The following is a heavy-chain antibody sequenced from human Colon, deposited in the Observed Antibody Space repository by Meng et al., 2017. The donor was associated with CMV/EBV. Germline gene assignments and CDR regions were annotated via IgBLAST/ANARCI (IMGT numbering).Heavy chain of an antibody. D-gene: IGHD1-26*01. CDR2: IHHSGST. Sequence: SFSLNYWSWSRQSPGKGLEWIGEIHHSGSTNSNPSLESRVTMSVDTSKIQFSLNLNSVTAADTAVYYCARRTSVGGKVAPAWHRYFDIWGRGTLVTVSS. CDR3: ARRTSVGGKVAPAWHRYFDI. V-gene: IGHV4-34*01. CDR1: SFSLNY. J-gene: IGHJ2*01.